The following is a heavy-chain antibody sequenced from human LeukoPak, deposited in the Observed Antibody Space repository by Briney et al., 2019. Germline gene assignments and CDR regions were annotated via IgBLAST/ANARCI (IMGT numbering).Heavy chain of an antibody. Sequence: ASVKVSCKASGYTFTTYAIQWVRQAPGQRLEWMGWINAGNGNTKYSQNFQGRVTITRDTSASTVYMELSSLRSEDTAVYYCAFPQEPYSSGCPDYWGQGTLVTVSS. CDR1: GYTFTTYA. V-gene: IGHV1-3*01. D-gene: IGHD6-19*01. CDR3: AFPQEPYSSGCPDY. J-gene: IGHJ4*02. CDR2: INAGNGNT.